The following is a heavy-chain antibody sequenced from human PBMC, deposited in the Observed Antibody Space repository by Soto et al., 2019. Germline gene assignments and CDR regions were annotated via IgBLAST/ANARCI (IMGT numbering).Heavy chain of an antibody. V-gene: IGHV3-23*01. CDR2: ISGSEDST. D-gene: IGHD2-8*02. CDR3: VKDWTGATCPCMDV. J-gene: IGHJ6*01. CDR1: GFTFNNYA. Sequence: EVQLLESGGGLVQPGGSLRLSCAASGFTFNNYAMTWVRQAPGKGLEWVSNISGSEDSTYYADSVKGRLTISRDNSTNALYLQMSSLRAEDTPRYYCVKDWTGATCPCMDVWGQGTTVTVSS.